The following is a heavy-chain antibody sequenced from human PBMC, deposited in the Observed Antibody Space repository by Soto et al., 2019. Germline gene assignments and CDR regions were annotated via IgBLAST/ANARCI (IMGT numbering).Heavy chain of an antibody. J-gene: IGHJ1*01. D-gene: IGHD1-26*01. CDR1: GFTFSSYA. CDR2: ISYDGSNK. CDR3: ARAYEGATEYFQH. V-gene: IGHV3-30-3*01. Sequence: QVQLVESGGGVVQPGRSLRLSCAASGFTFSSYAMHWVRQAPGKGLEWVAVISYDGSNKYYADSVKGRFTISRDNSKNTLYLQINSLRAEDTAVYYCARAYEGATEYFQHWGQGTLVTVSS.